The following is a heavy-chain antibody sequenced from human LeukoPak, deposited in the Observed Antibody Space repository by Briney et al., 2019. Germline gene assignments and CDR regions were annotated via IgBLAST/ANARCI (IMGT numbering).Heavy chain of an antibody. J-gene: IGHJ4*02. CDR3: ARGALSGRTSYFDS. Sequence: GGSLRLSCAASGFTFSGYWMHWVRQAPGKGLVWVSRMDTDGSSTTYADSVKGRFTISRDNAKNTLYLQMSSLRADDTAVYYCARGALSGRTSYFDSWGQGALVTVSS. CDR2: MDTDGSST. CDR1: GFTFSGYW. V-gene: IGHV3-74*01. D-gene: IGHD5-12*01.